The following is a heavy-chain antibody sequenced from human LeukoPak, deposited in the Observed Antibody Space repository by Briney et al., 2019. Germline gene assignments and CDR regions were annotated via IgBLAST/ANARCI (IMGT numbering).Heavy chain of an antibody. CDR2: IYYSGTT. J-gene: IGHJ5*02. CDR3: ARVGCYNSNWFDP. Sequence: SETLSLTCTVSNGSISSSSYYWGWIRQPPGKGLEWIGSIYYSGTTYYNPSLKSRVTISVDTSKNQFSLKLSSVTAADTAVYSCARVGCYNSNWFDPWGQGTLVPVSS. CDR1: NGSISSSSYY. V-gene: IGHV4-39*01. D-gene: IGHD5-24*01.